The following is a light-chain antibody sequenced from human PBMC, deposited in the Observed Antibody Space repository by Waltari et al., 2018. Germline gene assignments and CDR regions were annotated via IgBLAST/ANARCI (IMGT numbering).Light chain of an antibody. CDR3: QHYVRLPAT. Sequence: EIVLTQSPGHLPLSPGERATLSCRASQSVSRPLAWYQQKPGQAPKLLIYGASIRATGIPDRFTGSGSGTDFSLTISSLEPEDFAIYFCQHYVRLPATFGQGTKVEIK. CDR2: GAS. CDR1: QSVSRP. V-gene: IGKV3-20*01. J-gene: IGKJ1*01.